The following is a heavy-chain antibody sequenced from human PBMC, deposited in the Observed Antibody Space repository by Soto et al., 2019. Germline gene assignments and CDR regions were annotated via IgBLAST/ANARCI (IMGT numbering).Heavy chain of an antibody. Sequence: GGSLRLSCAASASTFRSYAMSWVRQAPGKGLEWVSGISGSGGSTYFADSVKGRFTISRDNSKNTLYLQMNSLRAEDTAVYYCARGIAVTGANYCDLWGQGTQVTVSS. J-gene: IGHJ5*02. CDR2: ISGSGGST. CDR1: ASTFRSYA. CDR3: ARGIAVTGANYCDL. D-gene: IGHD6-19*01. V-gene: IGHV3-23*01.